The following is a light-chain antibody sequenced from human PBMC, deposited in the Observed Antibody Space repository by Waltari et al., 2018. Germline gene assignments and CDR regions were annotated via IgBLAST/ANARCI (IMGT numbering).Light chain of an antibody. V-gene: IGKV1-39*01. J-gene: IGKJ3*01. CDR1: QSISSY. CDR2: AES. CDR3: QQSYSTPLT. Sequence: DIQMTQSPSSLSASVGDRVTITCRASQSISSYLNWYQQKPGKAPNLLIYAESSLQSGVPSRFSGSGSGTDFTLTISSLQPEDFATYYCQQSYSTPLTFGPGTKVDIK.